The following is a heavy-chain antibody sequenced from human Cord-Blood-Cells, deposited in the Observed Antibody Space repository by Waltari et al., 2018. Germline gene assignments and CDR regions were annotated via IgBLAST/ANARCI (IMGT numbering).Heavy chain of an antibody. CDR3: ARQEIALVQGVIIDY. CDR2: IYYSGST. Sequence: QLQLQESGPGLVKPSETLSLTCTVSGGPISSSSYYWGWIRQPPGKGLEWIGSIYYSGSTYYNPSLKSRVTISVDTSKNQFSLKLSSVTAADTAVYYCARQEIALVQGVIIDYWGQGTLVTVSS. V-gene: IGHV4-39*01. D-gene: IGHD3-10*01. CDR1: GGPISSSSYY. J-gene: IGHJ4*02.